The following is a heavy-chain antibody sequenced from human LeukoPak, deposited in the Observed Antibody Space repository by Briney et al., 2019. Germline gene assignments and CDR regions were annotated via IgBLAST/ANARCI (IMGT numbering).Heavy chain of an antibody. CDR2: ISGSGGTT. CDR3: AKDYYYDSSGYYYGDAFDI. D-gene: IGHD3-22*01. Sequence: GGSLRLSCAASGFTFSAYAMAWVRQAPGKGLEWVSTISGSGGTTYSADSVKGRFTISRDNSKNILYLQVNSLRAGDTAVYYCAKDYYYDSSGYYYGDAFDIWGQGTMVTVSA. V-gene: IGHV3-23*01. J-gene: IGHJ3*02. CDR1: GFTFSAYA.